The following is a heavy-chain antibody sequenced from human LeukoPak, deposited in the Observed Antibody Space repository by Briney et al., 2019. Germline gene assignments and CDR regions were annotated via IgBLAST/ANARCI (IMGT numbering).Heavy chain of an antibody. Sequence: GASVKVSCKASGYTFTSYAMHWVRQAPGQRLEWMGWINAGNGNTKYSQKFQGRVTMTRDTSISTAYMELSSLRSEDTAVYYCATRASPAFYYSMDVWGQGTTVTVSS. V-gene: IGHV1-3*01. D-gene: IGHD2-15*01. J-gene: IGHJ6*02. CDR1: GYTFTSYA. CDR2: INAGNGNT. CDR3: ATRASPAFYYSMDV.